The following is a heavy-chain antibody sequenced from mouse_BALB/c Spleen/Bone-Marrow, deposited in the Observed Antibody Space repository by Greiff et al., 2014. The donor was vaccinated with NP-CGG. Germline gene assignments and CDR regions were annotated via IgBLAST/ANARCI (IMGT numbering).Heavy chain of an antibody. D-gene: IGHD1-1*01. CDR1: GDSITSGY. V-gene: IGHV3-8*02. CDR2: ISYSGST. Sequence: EVQVVESGPSLVKPSQTLSLTCSVTGDSITSGYWNWIRKFPGNKLEYMGYISYSGSTYYNPSLKSRISITRDTSKNLYYLRLNSVTTEDTATYYCARYDGSYYYAMDYWGQGTSVTVSS. J-gene: IGHJ4*01. CDR3: ARYDGSYYYAMDY.